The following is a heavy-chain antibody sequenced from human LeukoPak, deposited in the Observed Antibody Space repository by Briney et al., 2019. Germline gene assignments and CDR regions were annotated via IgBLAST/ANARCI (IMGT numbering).Heavy chain of an antibody. CDR2: ISSSGSTI. V-gene: IGHV3-48*03. CDR1: GFTFSSYE. J-gene: IGHJ6*02. CDR3: AGRVKYYYGMDV. D-gene: IGHD2-15*01. Sequence: GGSLRLSCAASGFTFSSYEMNWVRQAPGKGLEWVSYISSSGSTIYYADSVKGRFTISSDNAKNSLYLQMNSLRAEDTAVYYCAGRVKYYYGMDVWGQGTTVTVSS.